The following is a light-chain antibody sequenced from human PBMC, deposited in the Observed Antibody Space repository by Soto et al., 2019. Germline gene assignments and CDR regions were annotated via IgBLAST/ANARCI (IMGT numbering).Light chain of an antibody. V-gene: IGKV1-12*01. Sequence: DIHLTQSPSSVSASVGDRVTITCRASQDIGTCLAWYQQKPGKAPKLLIYVACNLKSGVQSRFSGAGSGTDFNLTIPSLQPEDFATYLCQQADSFPFPFGPGTKVDFK. J-gene: IGKJ3*01. CDR2: VAC. CDR1: QDIGTC. CDR3: QQADSFPFP.